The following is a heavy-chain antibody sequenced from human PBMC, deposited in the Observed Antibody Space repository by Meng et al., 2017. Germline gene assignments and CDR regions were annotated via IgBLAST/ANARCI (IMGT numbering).Heavy chain of an antibody. CDR2: INHSGST. CDR3: ASADYGDYLPTHH. V-gene: IGHV4-34*01. Sequence: SETLSLTCAVYGGSFSGYYWSWIRQPPGKGLEWIGEINHSGSTNYNPSLKSRVTISVDTSKNQFSLKLSSVTAADTAVYYCASADYGDYLPTHHWVQGTLVTVSS. D-gene: IGHD4-17*01. CDR1: GGSFSGYY. J-gene: IGHJ5*02.